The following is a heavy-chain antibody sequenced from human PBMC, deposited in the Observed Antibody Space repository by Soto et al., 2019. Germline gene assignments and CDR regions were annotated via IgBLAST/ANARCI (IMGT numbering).Heavy chain of an antibody. CDR1: GFTFSSYA. V-gene: IGHV3-23*01. Sequence: GGSLRLSCAASGFTFSSYAMSWVRQAPGKGLEWVSAISGSGGSTYYADSVKGRFTISRDNSKNTLYLQMNSLRAEDTAVYYCAKDVTPSYYYDSSGPSFDYWGQGTLVTVSS. CDR2: ISGSGGST. J-gene: IGHJ4*02. CDR3: AKDVTPSYYYDSSGPSFDY. D-gene: IGHD3-22*01.